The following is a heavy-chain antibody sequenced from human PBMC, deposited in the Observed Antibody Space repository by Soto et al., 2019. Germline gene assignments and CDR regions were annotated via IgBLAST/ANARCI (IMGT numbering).Heavy chain of an antibody. Sequence: VQLVQSGAEVKKPGASVKRSCKASGYTFTSYPMHWMRQAPGQRLEWVGWINVGNGNTEYSQKFQDRVTITTDTSASTAYMELSSLISEDKAVYYCARESLCGGRCYVNCFCTWCEGTLVIVSS. V-gene: IGHV1-3*01. J-gene: IGHJ5*02. CDR1: GYTFTSYP. D-gene: IGHD2-15*01. CDR3: ARESLCGGRCYVNCFCT. CDR2: INVGNGNT.